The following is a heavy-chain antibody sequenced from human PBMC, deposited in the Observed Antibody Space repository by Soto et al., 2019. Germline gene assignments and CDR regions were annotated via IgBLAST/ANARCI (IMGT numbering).Heavy chain of an antibody. Sequence: GGSLRLSCAASGFTFSSYAMSWVRQAPGKGLERVSAISGSGGSTYYADSVKGRFTISRDNSKNTLYLQMNSLRAEDTAVYYCAKVGDIELYYYYGMDVWGQGTTVTVSS. CDR1: GFTFSSYA. V-gene: IGHV3-23*01. CDR2: ISGSGGST. CDR3: AKVGDIELYYYYGMDV. D-gene: IGHD5-12*01. J-gene: IGHJ6*02.